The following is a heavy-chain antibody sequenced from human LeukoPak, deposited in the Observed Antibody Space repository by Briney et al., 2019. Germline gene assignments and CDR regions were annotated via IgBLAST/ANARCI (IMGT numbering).Heavy chain of an antibody. CDR1: GFTFSIYA. D-gene: IGHD5-24*01. V-gene: IGHV3-23*01. Sequence: GGSLRLSCAASGFTFSIYAMSWVRQAPGKGLEWVSSIKSSGSSTYYGDAVKGRFTISRDNSENTLYLQMNSLRAEDTALYYCAKDRREGYPRDSFDVWGQGTAVTVSS. CDR3: AKDRREGYPRDSFDV. CDR2: IKSSGSST. J-gene: IGHJ3*01.